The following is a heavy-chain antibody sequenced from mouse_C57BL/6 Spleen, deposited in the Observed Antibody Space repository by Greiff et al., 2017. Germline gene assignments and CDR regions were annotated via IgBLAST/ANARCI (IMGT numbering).Heavy chain of an antibody. CDR1: GFTFSSSA. D-gene: IGHD1-1*01. J-gene: IGHJ1*03. V-gene: IGHV5-9-1*02. CDR3: TRGDLITTVVYWYFDV. Sequence: EVKVEESGEGLVKPGGSLQLSCAASGFTFSSSAMSWVRQPPEKRLEWVAYISSGGDYIYYAATVKGRFTISRDNARNTLYLRMSSLKSEDTAMYYCTRGDLITTVVYWYFDVWGTGTTVTVSS. CDR2: ISSGGDYI.